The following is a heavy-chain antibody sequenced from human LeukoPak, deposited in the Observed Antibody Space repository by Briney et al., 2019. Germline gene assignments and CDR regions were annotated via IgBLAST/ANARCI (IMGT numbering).Heavy chain of an antibody. CDR2: VSPAYGRT. CDR3: AKQLGYCSDGSCYFPY. V-gene: IGHV3-23*01. J-gene: IGHJ4*02. CDR1: GFSFNNYA. Sequence: PGGSLRLSCSASGFSFNNYAMSWIRQAPGKGVTWVSLVSPAYGRTYYADSVQGRFTISRDNSKSTLCLQMNSLRAEDTAVYYCAKQLGYCSDGSCYFPYWGQGTLVTVSS. D-gene: IGHD2-15*01.